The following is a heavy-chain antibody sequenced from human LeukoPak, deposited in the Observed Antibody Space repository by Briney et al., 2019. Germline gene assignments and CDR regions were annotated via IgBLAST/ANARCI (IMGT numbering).Heavy chain of an antibody. Sequence: GGSLRLSCAASGFTFSTYWMHWVRQAPGKGLEWVSRINGEGRSTSHADSVKGRFTISRDNAKNSLYLQMNSLRAEDTAVYYCAREGVRGQAYYFDYGGQGTLVTVSS. J-gene: IGHJ4*02. CDR2: INGEGRST. CDR1: GFTFSTYW. CDR3: AREGVRGQAYYFDY. V-gene: IGHV3-74*01. D-gene: IGHD3-10*01.